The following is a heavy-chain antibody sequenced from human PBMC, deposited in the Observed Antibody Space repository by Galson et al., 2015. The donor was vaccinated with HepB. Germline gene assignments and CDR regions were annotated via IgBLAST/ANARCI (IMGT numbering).Heavy chain of an antibody. CDR1: GFSFSSYV. V-gene: IGHV3-15*01. CDR3: TTDMGYCSGGSCYGSAVDY. Sequence: SLRLSCAASGFSFSSYVMTWVRHTPGQGLEWVGRIKSKTDGGTTDYAAPVKGRFTISRDDSKNTLYLQMNSLKTEDTAVYYCTTDMGYCSGGSCYGSAVDYWGQGTLVTVSS. J-gene: IGHJ4*02. D-gene: IGHD2-15*01. CDR2: IKSKTDGGTT.